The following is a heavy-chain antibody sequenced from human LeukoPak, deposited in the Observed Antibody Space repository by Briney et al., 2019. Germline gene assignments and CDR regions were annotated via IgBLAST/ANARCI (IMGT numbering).Heavy chain of an antibody. CDR1: GFTFSSYA. V-gene: IGHV3-23*01. CDR2: ISDRGDKT. D-gene: IGHD1-26*01. J-gene: IGHJ4*02. CDR3: AKDWSCDY. Sequence: GGSLRLSCAASGFTFSSYAMTWVRQAPGKGLEWVSAISDRGDKTHYADSVKGRFTISRDNYKNTLYLQMSSLRAEDTAIYYCAKDWSCDYWGQGTLVTVSP.